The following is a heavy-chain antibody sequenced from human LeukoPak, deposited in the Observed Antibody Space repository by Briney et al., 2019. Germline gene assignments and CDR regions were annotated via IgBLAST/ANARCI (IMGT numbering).Heavy chain of an antibody. D-gene: IGHD6-13*01. V-gene: IGHV3-21*01. CDR3: ARDQAAAGTVDY. CDR1: GFTFSSYS. Sequence: GGSLRLSCAASGFTFSSYSMNWVRQAPGKGLEWVSSISSSSSYIYYADSVKGRFTISRDNAKNSLYLQTNSLRAEDTAVYYCARDQAAAGTVDYWGQGTLVTVSS. J-gene: IGHJ4*02. CDR2: ISSSSSYI.